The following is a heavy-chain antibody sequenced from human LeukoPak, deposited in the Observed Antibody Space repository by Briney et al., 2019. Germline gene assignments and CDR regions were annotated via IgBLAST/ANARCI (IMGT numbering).Heavy chain of an antibody. J-gene: IGHJ4*02. CDR1: GGTFSSYA. CDR2: IIPIFGTA. CDR3: ARGLAYCGGDCYSGVGY. D-gene: IGHD2-21*01. Sequence: SVKVSCKASGGTFSSYAISWVRQAPGQGLEWMGGIIPIFGTANYAQKFQGRVTITTDESTSTAYMELSSLRSEDTAVYYCARGLAYCGGDCYSGVGYWGQGTLVTVSS. V-gene: IGHV1-69*05.